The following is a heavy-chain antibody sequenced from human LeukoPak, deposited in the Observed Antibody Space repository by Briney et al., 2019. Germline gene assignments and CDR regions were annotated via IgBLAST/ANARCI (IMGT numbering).Heavy chain of an antibody. CDR3: ARVLSLDYYYGLDV. Sequence: GGSLRLSCAASGFTFISYSMNWVRQAPGKGLEWVTSISTGSSYIYYADSVNGRFTISRDNAKNSLYLQMNSLRAEDTAVYYCARVLSLDYYYGLDVWGQGTTVTVSS. CDR1: GFTFISYS. V-gene: IGHV3-21*01. J-gene: IGHJ6*02. CDR2: ISTGSSYI.